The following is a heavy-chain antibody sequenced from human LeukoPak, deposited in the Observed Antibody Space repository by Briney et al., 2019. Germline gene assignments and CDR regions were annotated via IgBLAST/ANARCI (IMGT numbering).Heavy chain of an antibody. Sequence: PGGSLRLSCAASGFTFSSYGMHWVRQAPGKGLEWVAFIRYDGSNKYYADSVKGRFTISRDNSKNTLYLQMNSLRAEDTAVYHCAKDRVFLGHPTMGPLDYWGQGTLVTVSS. J-gene: IGHJ4*02. CDR2: IRYDGSNK. CDR3: AKDRVFLGHPTMGPLDY. V-gene: IGHV3-30*02. CDR1: GFTFSSYG. D-gene: IGHD4/OR15-4a*01.